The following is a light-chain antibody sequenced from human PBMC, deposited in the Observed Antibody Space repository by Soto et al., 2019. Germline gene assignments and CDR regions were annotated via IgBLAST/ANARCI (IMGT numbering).Light chain of an antibody. CDR1: QSVDIN. V-gene: IGKV3-15*01. CDR3: QQYRSWPRT. Sequence: EIVLTQSPATLSVSPGERVTLSCRASQSVDINLAWHQQKPGQAPRLLIYGASTRATDMPGRFSGRGAGAEFTLTISSLQSEDFAVYYCQQYRSWPRTFGQGTKVEIK. J-gene: IGKJ1*01. CDR2: GAS.